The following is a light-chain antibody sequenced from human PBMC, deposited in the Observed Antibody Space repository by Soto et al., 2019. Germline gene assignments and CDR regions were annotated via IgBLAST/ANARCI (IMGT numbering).Light chain of an antibody. CDR3: QQYDSYPWT. CDR1: QSIRNW. CDR2: DAS. Sequence: DIQLTQTPSTLSASVGDRITMTCRASQSIRNWLAWYQQQPGKAPKLLIYDASTLQSGVLSRFSGSGSGTEFTLTITSLQPDDFATYYCQQYDSYPWTFGQGTKVEVK. J-gene: IGKJ1*01. V-gene: IGKV1-5*01.